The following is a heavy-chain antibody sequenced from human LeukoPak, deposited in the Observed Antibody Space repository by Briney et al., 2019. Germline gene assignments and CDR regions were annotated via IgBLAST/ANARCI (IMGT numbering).Heavy chain of an antibody. V-gene: IGHV3-7*01. D-gene: IGHD1-14*01. J-gene: IGHJ3*02. Sequence: PGGSLRLSCAASGFTFSTYWMSWVRQAPGKGLEWVANIRQDGSKIYYVDSVKGRFTISRDNAKNSLYLQMNNLRAEDTAVYYCAKGIGTPTPTLVDIWGQGTMVTVSS. CDR3: AKGIGTPTPTLVDI. CDR1: GFTFSTYW. CDR2: IRQDGSKI.